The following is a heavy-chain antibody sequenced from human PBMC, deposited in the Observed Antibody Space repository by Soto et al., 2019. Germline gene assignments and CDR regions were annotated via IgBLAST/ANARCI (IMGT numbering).Heavy chain of an antibody. Sequence: SETLSLTCTVSGGTVSSGNYYWSWIRQPPGKGLEWIGFIYYTGSTSYNPSLKSRVTISIDTSKNQFSLKLTSVTAADTAVYYCASALYCSGGSCSFDPWGQGTLVTVSS. D-gene: IGHD2-15*01. CDR3: ASALYCSGGSCSFDP. CDR1: GGTVSSGNYY. J-gene: IGHJ5*02. V-gene: IGHV4-61*01. CDR2: IYYTGST.